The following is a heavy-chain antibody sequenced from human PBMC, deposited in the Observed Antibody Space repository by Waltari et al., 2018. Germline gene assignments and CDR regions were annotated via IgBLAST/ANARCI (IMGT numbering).Heavy chain of an antibody. V-gene: IGHV4-39*01. CDR3: ATYIGASVGTAAFDV. CDR2: ISYTGAT. J-gene: IGHJ3*01. Sequence: QLQLQESGPGLVRPSETLSLTCSVSGGSIATHRHHLGWIRQSPGQGLEWIATISYTGATYSGPSLKSRVTLSRDTSKNQLSLTLDSVTAADTAVYYCATYIGASVGTAAFDVWGQGTMVTVSS. D-gene: IGHD5-12*01. CDR1: GGSIATHRHH.